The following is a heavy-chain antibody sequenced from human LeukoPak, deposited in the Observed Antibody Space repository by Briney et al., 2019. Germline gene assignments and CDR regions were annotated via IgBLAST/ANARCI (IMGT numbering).Heavy chain of an antibody. J-gene: IGHJ4*02. Sequence: GGSLRLSCAASGFTFSSYSMNWVRQASGKGLEWVSSISSSSSYIYYADSVKGRFTISRDNAKNSLYLQMNSLRAEDTAVYYCARGVGLGIPYSHMPNFDYWGQGTLVTVSS. D-gene: IGHD7-27*01. CDR1: GFTFSSYS. CDR3: ARGVGLGIPYSHMPNFDY. V-gene: IGHV3-21*01. CDR2: ISSSSSYI.